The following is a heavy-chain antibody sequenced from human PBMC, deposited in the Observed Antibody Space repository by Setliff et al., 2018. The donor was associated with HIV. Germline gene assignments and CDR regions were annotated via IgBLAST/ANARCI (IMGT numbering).Heavy chain of an antibody. J-gene: IGHJ4*02. CDR1: GYTFTSYG. V-gene: IGHV1-8*02. Sequence: ASVKVSCKASGYTFTSYGISWVRQATGQGLEWMGWMNPNSGNTGYSQKFQGRVTMTRNTSISTAYMQVTRLRSDDTAVYYCARGSFGGSYSSFWGQGTLVTVSS. CDR3: ARGSFGGSYSSF. D-gene: IGHD1-26*01. CDR2: MNPNSGNT.